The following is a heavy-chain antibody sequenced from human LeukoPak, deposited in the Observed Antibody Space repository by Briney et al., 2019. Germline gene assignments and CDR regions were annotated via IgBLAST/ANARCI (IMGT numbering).Heavy chain of an antibody. V-gene: IGHV3-30*04. CDR2: ISYDGSNK. CDR1: GFTFSHFA. CDR3: ARDVFVGYSILLAHDY. D-gene: IGHD6-13*01. J-gene: IGHJ4*02. Sequence: GRSLRLSCAASGFTFSHFAMHWGRQAPGKGLEWVAVISYDGSNKYYADSVKGRFTISRDNAKNSLYLQMNSLRAEDTAVYYCARDVFVGYSILLAHDYWGQGTLVTVSS.